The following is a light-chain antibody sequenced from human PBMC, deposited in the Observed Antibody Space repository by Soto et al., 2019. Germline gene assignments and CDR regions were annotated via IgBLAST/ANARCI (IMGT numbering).Light chain of an antibody. Sequence: SVLIQPASVSGSAGQSITISCTGTSSDVGSYNYVSWYQHHPGKAPKVMIFDVANRPSGVSDRFSASKSANTASLTISGLQAEDEADYYCSSYTSSSTYVFGTGTRSPS. CDR1: SSDVGSYNY. V-gene: IGLV2-14*03. J-gene: IGLJ1*01. CDR2: DVA. CDR3: SSYTSSSTYV.